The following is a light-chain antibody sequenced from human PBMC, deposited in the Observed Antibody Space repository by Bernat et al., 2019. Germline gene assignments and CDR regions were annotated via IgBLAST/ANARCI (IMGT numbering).Light chain of an antibody. Sequence: QSALTQPRSVSGSPGQSVTISCTGASSDVGGYNFVSWYQPHPGKVPKLMIYDVTERPSGVPDRFSGSKSGNTASLTISGLQAEDEADYYCCSYAGSDTYVLGTVTKVTVL. CDR3: CSYAGSDTYV. J-gene: IGLJ1*01. CDR2: DVT. CDR1: SSDVGGYNF. V-gene: IGLV2-11*01.